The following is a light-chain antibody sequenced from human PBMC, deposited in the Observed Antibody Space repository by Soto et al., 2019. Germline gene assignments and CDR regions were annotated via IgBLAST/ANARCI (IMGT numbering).Light chain of an antibody. CDR2: EVI. CDR3: CSYRSGIILV. J-gene: IGLJ3*02. V-gene: IGLV2-14*01. Sequence: QSALTQPASVSGSPGQSITISCTGTSSDIGGYNYVSWYQQHPGKAPKLMIYEVINRPSGVSNRFSGSKSGNTASLTISGLQAEDEANYYCCSYRSGIILVFGGGTKVTVL. CDR1: SSDIGGYNY.